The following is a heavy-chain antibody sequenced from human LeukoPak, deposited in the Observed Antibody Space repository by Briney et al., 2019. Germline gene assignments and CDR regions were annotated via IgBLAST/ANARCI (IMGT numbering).Heavy chain of an antibody. V-gene: IGHV4-34*01. CDR2: INHSGST. CDR3: ARALAVGATNLDH. CDR1: GGSFSGYY. Sequence: PSETLSLTCAVHGGSFSGYYWSWIRQPPGKGLEWIGEINHSGSTNYNPSLKSRVTISVDTSKNQFSLKLSSATAADTAVYYCARALAVGATNLDHWGQGTLVTVSS. J-gene: IGHJ4*02. D-gene: IGHD1-26*01.